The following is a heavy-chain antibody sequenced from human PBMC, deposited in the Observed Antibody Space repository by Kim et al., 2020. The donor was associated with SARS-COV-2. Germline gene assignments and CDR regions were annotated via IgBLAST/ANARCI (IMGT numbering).Heavy chain of an antibody. CDR2: IYYSGST. Sequence: SETLSLTCTVSGGSISSSSYYWGWIRQPPGKGLEWIGSIYYSGSTYYNPSLKSRVTISVDTSKNQFSLKLSSVTAADTAVYYCARHILPYCYDSSGYHNWFDPWGQGTLVTVSS. J-gene: IGHJ5*02. D-gene: IGHD3-22*01. CDR1: GGSISSSSYY. CDR3: ARHILPYCYDSSGYHNWFDP. V-gene: IGHV4-39*01.